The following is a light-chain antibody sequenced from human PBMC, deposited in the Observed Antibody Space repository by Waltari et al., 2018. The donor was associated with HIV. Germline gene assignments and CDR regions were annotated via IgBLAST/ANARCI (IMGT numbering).Light chain of an antibody. V-gene: IGKV3-15*01. CDR1: RSVSSN. Sequence: IVMTQSPGTLSVSPGERATLSCSASRSVSSNLAWYQQKPGHAPRLLIHGAASRASGMPGRSIGRGSGTEFTVTISSLQSEDSAVYYGQQYNNWLPWTFGEGTKVEIK. CDR3: QQYNNWLPWT. J-gene: IGKJ1*01. CDR2: GAA.